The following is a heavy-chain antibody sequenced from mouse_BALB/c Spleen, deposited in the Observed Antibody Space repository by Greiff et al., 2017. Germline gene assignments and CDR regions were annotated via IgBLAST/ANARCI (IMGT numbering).Heavy chain of an antibody. V-gene: IGHV5-4*02. D-gene: IGHD2-3*01. CDR2: ISDGGSYT. CDR1: GFTFSDYY. CDR3: ARRYDGYLDV. J-gene: IGHJ1*01. Sequence: EVQVVESGGGLVKPGGSLKLSCAASGFTFSDYYMYWVRQTPEKRLAWVATISDGGSYTYYPDSVKGRFTISRDNAKNNLYLQMSSLKSEDTAMYYCARRYDGYLDVWGAGTTVTVSS.